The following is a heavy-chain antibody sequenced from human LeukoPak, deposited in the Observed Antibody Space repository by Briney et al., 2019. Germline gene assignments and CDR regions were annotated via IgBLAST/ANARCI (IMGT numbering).Heavy chain of an antibody. CDR2: IRYDGSNK. D-gene: IGHD6-25*01. CDR3: AKDAANYYFDY. V-gene: IGHV3-30*02. J-gene: IGHJ4*02. Sequence: PGGSLRLSCAASGFTFSSYGMHWVRPAPGKGLEWVAFIRYDGSNKYYADSVKGRFTISRDNSKNTLYLQMNSLRAEDTAVYYCAKDAANYYFDYWGQGTLVTVSS. CDR1: GFTFSSYG.